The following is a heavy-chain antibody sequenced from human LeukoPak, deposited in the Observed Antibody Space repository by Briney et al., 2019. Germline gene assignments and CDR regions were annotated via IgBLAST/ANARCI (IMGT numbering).Heavy chain of an antibody. D-gene: IGHD3-22*01. CDR3: ARVSAYYYDSSGYANGAFDI. CDR2: INPNSGGT. J-gene: IGHJ3*02. V-gene: IGHV1-2*06. Sequence: ASVKVSCKASGYTFTSYGISWVRQAPGQGLEWMGRINPNSGGTNYAQKFQGRVTMTRDTSISTAYMEPSRLRSDDTAVYYCARVSAYYYDSSGYANGAFDIWGQGTMVTVSS. CDR1: GYTFTSYG.